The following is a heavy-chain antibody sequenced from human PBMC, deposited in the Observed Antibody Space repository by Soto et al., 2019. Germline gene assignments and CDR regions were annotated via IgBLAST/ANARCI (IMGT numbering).Heavy chain of an antibody. Sequence: EMQLLESGGNLVQPGGSLRLSCAASGFTFSSYAMSWVRQAPGKGLEWVSTISGRGAGTYYADSVKGRFTFSRDNSESTLYLQMNNLRDEDTAVYFCAKGQVTLFGVVYSGGYFDLWGRGTLVTVSS. D-gene: IGHD3-3*01. CDR2: ISGRGAGT. V-gene: IGHV3-23*01. CDR3: AKGQVTLFGVVYSGGYFDL. CDR1: GFTFSSYA. J-gene: IGHJ2*01.